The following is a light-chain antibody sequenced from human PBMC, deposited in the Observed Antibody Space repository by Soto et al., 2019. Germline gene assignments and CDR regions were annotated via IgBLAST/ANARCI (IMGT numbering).Light chain of an antibody. CDR3: SSYTRRSALV. CDR1: SNDVGAYKY. Sequence: QSALTQPASVSGSLGQSITISCTGTSNDVGAYKYVSWFQQHPGKAPKLMIFDVGNRPSGVSDRFSGSKSGNTASLTISGLQAEDEADYYCSSYTRRSALVFGTGTKLTVL. J-gene: IGLJ1*01. V-gene: IGLV2-14*03. CDR2: DVG.